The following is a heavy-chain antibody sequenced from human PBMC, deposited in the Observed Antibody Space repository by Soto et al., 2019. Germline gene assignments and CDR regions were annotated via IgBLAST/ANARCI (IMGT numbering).Heavy chain of an antibody. D-gene: IGHD6-19*01. Sequence: GGSLRLSCAASGFTFSSYAMSWVRQAPGKGLEWVSVIYSGGSTYYADSVKGRFTISRDNSKNTLYLQMNSLRAEDTAVYYCARDSSGWSDAFDIWGQGTMVTVSS. J-gene: IGHJ3*02. CDR1: GFTFSSYA. CDR3: ARDSSGWSDAFDI. CDR2: IYSGGST. V-gene: IGHV3-53*01.